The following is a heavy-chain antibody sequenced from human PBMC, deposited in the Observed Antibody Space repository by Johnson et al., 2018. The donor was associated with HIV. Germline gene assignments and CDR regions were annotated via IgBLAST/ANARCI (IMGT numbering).Heavy chain of an antibody. D-gene: IGHD1-26*01. J-gene: IGHJ3*02. CDR2: IYSGGTT. CDR1: GFTVSSNY. Sequence: VQLVESGGGLVQPGGSLRLSCAASGFTVSSNYMSWVRQAPGKGLEWVSVIYSGGTTGYADSVKGRFIISRDNTKNSLYLQMNSLRAEDTALYYCAREGGIVAAQGDAFDIWGQGTMVTVSS. CDR3: AREGGIVAAQGDAFDI. V-gene: IGHV3-66*01.